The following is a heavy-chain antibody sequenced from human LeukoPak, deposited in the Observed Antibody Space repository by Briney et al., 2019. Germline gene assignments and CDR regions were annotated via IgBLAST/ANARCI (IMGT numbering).Heavy chain of an antibody. D-gene: IGHD4-17*01. Sequence: GGSLRLSCAASGFTFSSYAMSWVRQAPGKGLEWVSDISGSGGSTYYADSVKGRFTISRDNSKNTLYLQMNSLRADDTAVYYCARDRSTVTTWVDYWGQGTLVTVSS. CDR2: ISGSGGST. CDR1: GFTFSSYA. CDR3: ARDRSTVTTWVDY. V-gene: IGHV3-23*01. J-gene: IGHJ4*02.